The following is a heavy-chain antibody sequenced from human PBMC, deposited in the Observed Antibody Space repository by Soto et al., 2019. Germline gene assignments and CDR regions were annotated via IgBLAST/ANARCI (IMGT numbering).Heavy chain of an antibody. Sequence: QVQLVESGGGVVQPGRSLRLSCAASGFSFSSFGMHWVRQAPGKGLEWVAIIWFDGSQQHYADSVKGRFTISRDTSKNILYLQMNSLRAEDTAVYYCTSANTSPFDYWGWGTLVTVSS. CDR1: GFSFSSFG. J-gene: IGHJ4*02. V-gene: IGHV3-33*01. CDR3: TSANTSPFDY. CDR2: IWFDGSQQ.